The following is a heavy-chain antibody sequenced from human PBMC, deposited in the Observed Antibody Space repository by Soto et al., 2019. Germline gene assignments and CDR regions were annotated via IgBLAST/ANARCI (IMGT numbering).Heavy chain of an antibody. V-gene: IGHV4-59*08. J-gene: IGHJ4*02. CDR1: GGSISSYY. Sequence: SETLSLTCTVSGGSISSYYWSWIRQPPGKGLEWIGYIYYSGSTNYNPSLKSRVTISVDTSKNQFSLKLSSLTAADTAVYYCARHPPGRRILTGYDFDYWGQGTLVTVSS. D-gene: IGHD3-9*01. CDR2: IYYSGST. CDR3: ARHPPGRRILTGYDFDY.